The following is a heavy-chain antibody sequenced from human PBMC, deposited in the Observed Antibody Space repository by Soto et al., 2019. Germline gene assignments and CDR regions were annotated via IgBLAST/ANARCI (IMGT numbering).Heavy chain of an antibody. V-gene: IGHV3-48*03. CDR2: ISSSGSTI. CDR1: GFTFSSYE. CDR3: ARVKMSYYDSSGYFYSGSSQH. Sequence: GGCLRRSCAASGFTFSSYEMNWVRQAPGKGLEWVSYISSSGSTIYYADSVKGRFTISRDNAKNSLYLQMNSLRAEDTAVYYCARVKMSYYDSSGYFYSGSSQHWGHGTLVTVSS. J-gene: IGHJ1*01. D-gene: IGHD3-22*01.